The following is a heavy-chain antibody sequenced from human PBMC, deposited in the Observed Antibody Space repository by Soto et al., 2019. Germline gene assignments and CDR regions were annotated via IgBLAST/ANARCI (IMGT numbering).Heavy chain of an antibody. CDR1: GDSITSHY. Sequence: QVQLQESGPGLVKPSETLSLTCNVSGDSITSHYWSWIRQSPGKGLEWVGYVYASGSTNYNPSLKRRVTMSMDTSKNQFSLRLSSVTAADTAHYYCARLFGNYSPMYYFDYWGQGTLVTVSS. J-gene: IGHJ4*02. V-gene: IGHV4-59*08. D-gene: IGHD3-3*01. CDR2: VYASGST. CDR3: ARLFGNYSPMYYFDY.